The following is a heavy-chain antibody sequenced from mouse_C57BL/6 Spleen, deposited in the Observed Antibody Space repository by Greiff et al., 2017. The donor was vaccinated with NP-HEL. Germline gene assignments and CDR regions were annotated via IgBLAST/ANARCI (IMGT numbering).Heavy chain of an antibody. CDR1: GFTFSDYG. Sequence: EVMLVESGGGLVKPGGSLKLSCAASGFTFSDYGMHWVRQAPEKGLEWVAYISSGSSTIYYADTVKGRFTISRDNAKNTLFLQMTSLRSEDTAMYYCARKDSYGSSNAMDYWGQGTSVTVSS. V-gene: IGHV5-17*01. CDR3: ARKDSYGSSNAMDY. CDR2: ISSGSSTI. D-gene: IGHD1-1*01. J-gene: IGHJ4*01.